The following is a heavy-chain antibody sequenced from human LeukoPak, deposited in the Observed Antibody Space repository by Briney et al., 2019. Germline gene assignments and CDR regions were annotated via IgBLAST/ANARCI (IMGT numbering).Heavy chain of an antibody. CDR1: GFTFSSYA. Sequence: GGSLRLSCAASGFTFSSYAMHWVRQAPGKGLEWVSYISSSGSTIYYADSVKGRFTISRDNAKNSLYLQMNSLRAEDTAVYYCATSSSGWYVGYWGQGTLVTVSS. CDR3: ATSSSGWYVGY. CDR2: ISSSGSTI. V-gene: IGHV3-48*04. D-gene: IGHD6-19*01. J-gene: IGHJ4*02.